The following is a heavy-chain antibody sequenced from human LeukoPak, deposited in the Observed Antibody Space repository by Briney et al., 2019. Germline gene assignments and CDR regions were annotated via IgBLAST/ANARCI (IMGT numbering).Heavy chain of an antibody. J-gene: IGHJ4*02. V-gene: IGHV1-18*01. CDR1: GYIFTSYG. CDR3: ARDTGSSPGDY. Sequence: ASVKVSCKASGYIFTSYGITWVRQAPGQGLEWMGWISTYNGDTNYAQNLQGRVTMTTGTSTSTAYMDLRSLRSDDTAVYYCARDTGSSPGDYWGQGTLVTVSS. D-gene: IGHD1-26*01. CDR2: ISTYNGDT.